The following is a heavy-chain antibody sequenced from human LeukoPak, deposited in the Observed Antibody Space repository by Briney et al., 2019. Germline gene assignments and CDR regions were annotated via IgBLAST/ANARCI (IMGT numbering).Heavy chain of an antibody. CDR2: ISSSSSYI. D-gene: IGHD6-19*01. CDR1: GFTFSSYS. V-gene: IGHV3-21*01. Sequence: GGSLRLSCAASGFTFSSYSMNWVRQAPGKGLEWVSSISSSSSYIYYADSVKGRFTISRDNAKNSLYLQMNSLRVEDTAVYYCARDLNTGYSSGWYIDYWGQGTLVTVSS. CDR3: ARDLNTGYSSGWYIDY. J-gene: IGHJ4*02.